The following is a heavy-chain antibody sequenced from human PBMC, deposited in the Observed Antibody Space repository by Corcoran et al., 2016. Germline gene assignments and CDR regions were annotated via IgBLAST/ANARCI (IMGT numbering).Heavy chain of an antibody. CDR2: INHSGSA. J-gene: IGHJ2*01. CDR1: GGSLSDYY. D-gene: IGHD3-3*01. V-gene: IGHV4-34*01. Sequence: QVQLQQWGAGLLKPSETLSLTCAVYGGSLSDYYWSWIRQPPGKGPEWIGEINHSGSANNNPSLKSRVTISIDAARNQFSLKLNSVTAADTAVYYCARGAKNLGVVTRGPGHCDLWGRGTLVTVSS. CDR3: ARGAKNLGVVTRGPGHCDL.